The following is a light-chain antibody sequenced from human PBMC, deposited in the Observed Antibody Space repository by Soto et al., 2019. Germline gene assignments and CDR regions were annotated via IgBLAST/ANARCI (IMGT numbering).Light chain of an antibody. CDR3: QQYYRQAT. V-gene: IGKV1-33*01. CDR2: DAS. Sequence: DIQMTQSPSSLSASVGDRVTITCQASQNINNYLNWYQQKPGRAPKLLIYDASNLRGGVPSRFSGSGSGTEFTLTISSLQPDDFATYYCQQYYRQATFGQGTKVDIK. CDR1: QNINNY. J-gene: IGKJ1*01.